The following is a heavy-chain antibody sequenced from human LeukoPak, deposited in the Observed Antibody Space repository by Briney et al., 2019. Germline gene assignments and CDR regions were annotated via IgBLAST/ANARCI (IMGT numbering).Heavy chain of an antibody. CDR3: ARVGSSGSYLQDY. D-gene: IGHD1-26*01. CDR2: ISNNGRNK. J-gene: IGHJ4*02. Sequence: GGSLRLSCAASGFTFSTYAIHWVRQAPGKGLEWVAFISNNGRNKDYADSVKGRFTISRDNSKNTLYLQVNSLRPDDTAVYYCARVGSSGSYLQDYWGQGTLVTVSS. V-gene: IGHV3-30*04. CDR1: GFTFSTYA.